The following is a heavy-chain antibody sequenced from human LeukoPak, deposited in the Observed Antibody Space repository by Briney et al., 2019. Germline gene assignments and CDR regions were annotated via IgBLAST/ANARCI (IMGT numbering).Heavy chain of an antibody. D-gene: IGHD6-19*01. CDR2: IIPIFGTA. CDR3: ARVSHHRGYSSGWYGAFDY. J-gene: IGHJ4*01. CDR1: GGTFSSYA. Sequence: SVKVSCKDSGGTFSSYAISWVRQAPGQGLEWMGGIIPIFGTANYAQKFQGRVTITADESTSTAYMELSSLRSEDTAVYYCARVSHHRGYSSGWYGAFDYWGQEPWSPSPQ. V-gene: IGHV1-69*13.